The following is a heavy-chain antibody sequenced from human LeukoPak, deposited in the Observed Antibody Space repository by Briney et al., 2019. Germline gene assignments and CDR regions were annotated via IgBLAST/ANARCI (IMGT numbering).Heavy chain of an antibody. D-gene: IGHD3-22*01. CDR2: IYPGDSDT. J-gene: IGHJ4*02. V-gene: IGHV5-51*01. Sequence: GESLKISCKGSGYSFTTYWIGWVRQMPGKGLEWMVIIYPGDSDTIYSPSFQGQVTISADKSISTAYLQWSSLKASDTAMYYCARLVGDSSGYTQGFDYWGQGTLVTVSS. CDR1: GYSFTTYW. CDR3: ARLVGDSSGYTQGFDY.